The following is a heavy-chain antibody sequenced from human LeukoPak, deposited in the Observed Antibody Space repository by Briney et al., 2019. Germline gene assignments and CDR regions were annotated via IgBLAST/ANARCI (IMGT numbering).Heavy chain of an antibody. D-gene: IGHD2-15*01. CDR1: GGSISSYY. J-gene: IGHJ4*02. CDR2: VSYGGNT. CDR3: ARGAELPDY. V-gene: IGHV4-59*01. Sequence: PSETLSLICTVSGGSISSYYWSWIRQPPGKGLEWIGYVSYGGNTNYNPSLKSRVTISVDTSKNQFSLKLTSVTAADTAVYYCARGAELPDYWGQGTLVTVSS.